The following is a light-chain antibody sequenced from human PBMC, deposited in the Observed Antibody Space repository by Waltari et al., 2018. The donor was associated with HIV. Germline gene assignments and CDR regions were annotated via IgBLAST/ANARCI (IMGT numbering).Light chain of an antibody. V-gene: IGLV4-69*01. CDR2: VTSGGSH. J-gene: IGLJ2*01. CDR1: SGPTNYA. Sequence: QVVLTQSPSASASLGASVKLTCPLSSGPTNYAIAWHQQKPGKGPRYLMKVTSGGSHIKGDGIPDRFSGSSSGAERYLTISSLQSDDEADYYCHTWGPGIQVFGGGTKLTVL. CDR3: HTWGPGIQV.